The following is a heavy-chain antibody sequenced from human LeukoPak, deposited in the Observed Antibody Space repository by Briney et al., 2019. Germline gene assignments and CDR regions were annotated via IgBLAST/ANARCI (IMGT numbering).Heavy chain of an antibody. V-gene: IGHV6-1*01. D-gene: IGHD6-19*01. J-gene: IGHJ4*02. Sequence: SQTLSLTCVISGDSVSSNSAAWNWIRQSPSRGLEWLGRTYYRSKWYNDYAVSVKSRITINPDTSKNQFSLQLNSVTPEDTAVYYCARVEDSSGWPLPDYWGQGTLVTVSS. CDR1: GDSVSSNSAA. CDR2: TYYRSKWYN. CDR3: ARVEDSSGWPLPDY.